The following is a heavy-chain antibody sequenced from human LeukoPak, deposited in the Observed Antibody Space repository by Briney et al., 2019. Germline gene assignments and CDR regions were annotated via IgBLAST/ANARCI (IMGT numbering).Heavy chain of an antibody. D-gene: IGHD2-2*01. CDR1: GFTFSSYW. CDR3: ARALPRVVVPAASYYYYYMDV. Sequence: GGSLRLSCAASGFTFSSYWMSWVRQAPGKGLEWVANIKQDGSEKYYVDSVKGRFTISRDNAKNSLYLQMNSLRAEDTAVYYCARALPRVVVPAASYYYYYMDVWGKGTTVTVSS. J-gene: IGHJ6*03. CDR2: IKQDGSEK. V-gene: IGHV3-7*01.